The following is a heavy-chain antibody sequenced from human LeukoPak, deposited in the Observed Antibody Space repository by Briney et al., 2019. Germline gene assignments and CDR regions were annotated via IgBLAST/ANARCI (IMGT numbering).Heavy chain of an antibody. CDR1: GFTFSTYN. Sequence: GGSPRLSCAASGFTFSTYNMNWVRQAPGKGLEWVSHITSSSTNIYYADSVKGRFTISRDNAKNALSLQMNSLRDEDTAVYYCATSGNYYLKYWGQGTLVTVSS. J-gene: IGHJ4*02. D-gene: IGHD1-26*01. V-gene: IGHV3-48*02. CDR2: ITSSSTNI. CDR3: ATSGNYYLKY.